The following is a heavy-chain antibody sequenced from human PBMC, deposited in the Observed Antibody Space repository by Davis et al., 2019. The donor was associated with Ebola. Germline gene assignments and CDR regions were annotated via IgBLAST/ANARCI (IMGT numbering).Heavy chain of an antibody. CDR3: AKSGSFYYDSSGTY. V-gene: IGHV1-18*01. CDR2: ISAYNGNT. Sequence: AASVKVSCKASGYTFTSYAMNWVRQAPGQGLEWMGWISAYNGNTNYAQKLQGRVTMTTDTSTSTAYMELRSLRSDDTAVYYCAKSGSFYYDSSGTYWGQGTLVTVSS. D-gene: IGHD3-22*01. CDR1: GYTFTSYA. J-gene: IGHJ4*02.